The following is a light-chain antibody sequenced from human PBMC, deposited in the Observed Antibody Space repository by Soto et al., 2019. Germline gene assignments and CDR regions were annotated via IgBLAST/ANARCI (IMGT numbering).Light chain of an antibody. V-gene: IGKV1-5*01. CDR2: DAT. CDR1: QSISSY. CDR3: QQYSSYWT. Sequence: IQMTQSPSSLSASLGDRVTITCRASQSISSYLNWYQQKPGKAPKLLIHDATSLESGVPSRLSGSGSGTEFTITISSLQHDDFATYCYQQYSSYWTFAQGTKVDIK. J-gene: IGKJ1*01.